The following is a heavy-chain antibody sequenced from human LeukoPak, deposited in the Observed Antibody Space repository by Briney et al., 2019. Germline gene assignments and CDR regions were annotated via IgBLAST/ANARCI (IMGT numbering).Heavy chain of an antibody. V-gene: IGHV1-69*05. D-gene: IGHD3-22*01. CDR2: IIPIFGTA. CDR1: GGTFSSYA. J-gene: IGHJ4*02. Sequence: ASVKVSCKASGGTFSSYAISWVRQAPGQGLEWMGGIIPIFGTANYAQKFQGRVTMTRDTSISTAYMELSRLRSDDTAVYYCARDERYDSSGYPFDYWGQGTLVTVSS. CDR3: ARDERYDSSGYPFDY.